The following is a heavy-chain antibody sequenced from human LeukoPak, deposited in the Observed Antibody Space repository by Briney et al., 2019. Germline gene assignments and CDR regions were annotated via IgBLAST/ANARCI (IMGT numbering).Heavy chain of an antibody. J-gene: IGHJ4*02. CDR3: ARDIVATGSFDY. D-gene: IGHD5-12*01. Sequence: SQTLSLTCTVPGGSLCSYYGSWIRPPPGRGRERIGCIYYSVSTNYNPSLRSRVTISVDTSTIHFSLKLSTVTAADAAVYYCARDIVATGSFDYWGQGTLVTVSS. V-gene: IGHV4-59*01. CDR1: GGSLCSYY. CDR2: IYYSVST.